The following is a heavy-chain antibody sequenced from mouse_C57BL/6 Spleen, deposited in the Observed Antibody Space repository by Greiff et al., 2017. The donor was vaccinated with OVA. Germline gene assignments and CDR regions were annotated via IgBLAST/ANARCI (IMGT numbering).Heavy chain of an antibody. CDR2: IYPRSGNT. CDR3: ARRREYFDV. J-gene: IGHJ1*03. CDR1: GYTFTSYG. V-gene: IGHV1-81*01. Sequence: QVQLQQSGAELARPGASVKLSCKASGYTFTSYGISWVKQRTGQGLEWIGEIYPRSGNTCYNEKFKGKATLTADKSSSTAYMELRSLTSEDSAVYFCARRREYFDVWGTGTTVTVSS.